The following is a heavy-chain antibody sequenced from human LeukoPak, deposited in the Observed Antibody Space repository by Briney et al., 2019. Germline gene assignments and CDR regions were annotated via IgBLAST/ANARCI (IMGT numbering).Heavy chain of an antibody. J-gene: IGHJ4*02. Sequence: GGSLRLSCAASGFTFSSTWMHWVRQPPGKGLEWVSYISSSSSTIYYADSVKGRFTISRDNAKNSLYLQMNSLRAEDTAVYYCARRRGSYSDDYWGQGTLVTVSS. CDR3: ARRRGSYSDDY. D-gene: IGHD1-26*01. CDR1: GFTFSSTW. CDR2: ISSSSSTI. V-gene: IGHV3-48*04.